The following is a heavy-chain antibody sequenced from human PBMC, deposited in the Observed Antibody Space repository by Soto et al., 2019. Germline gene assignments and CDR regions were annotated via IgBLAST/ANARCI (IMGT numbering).Heavy chain of an antibody. Sequence: ASVKVSCKASGYTFTSYGITWVRQAPGQGLEWMGWINPYDGYTNYAQKFQERVTITRDMSTSTAYMELSSLRSEDTAVYYCAAKYYDYVWGSADYGMDVWGQGTTVTVSS. CDR2: INPYDGYT. J-gene: IGHJ6*02. V-gene: IGHV1-18*01. CDR3: AAKYYDYVWGSADYGMDV. D-gene: IGHD3-16*01. CDR1: GYTFTSYG.